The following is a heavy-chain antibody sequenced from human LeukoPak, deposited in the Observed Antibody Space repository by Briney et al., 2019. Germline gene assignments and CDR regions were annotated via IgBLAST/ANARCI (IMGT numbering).Heavy chain of an antibody. Sequence: SETLSLTCTVSGDSISSYYWSWLRQPPGKGLEWIGYIYTSGGTNYIPSLKGRVTISIDTSKNQFSLKLSSVTAADSAVYYCARPTRLSTSPDRYYLDYWGQGTLVTVSS. D-gene: IGHD6-6*01. CDR2: IYTSGGT. V-gene: IGHV4-4*09. CDR1: GDSISSYY. J-gene: IGHJ4*02. CDR3: ARPTRLSTSPDRYYLDY.